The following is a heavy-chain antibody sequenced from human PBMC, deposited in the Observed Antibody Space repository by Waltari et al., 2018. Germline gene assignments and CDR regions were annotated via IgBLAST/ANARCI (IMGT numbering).Heavy chain of an antibody. CDR3: ARGAGWYDY. Sequence: QVQLQESGPGLVKPSETLSLTCSVSGGSMTSHYWSWLRQPPGEALEWIAYIHNSGSTNYNPSLKDRVSISLDTSKNQFSLELNSVTAADTAMYFCARGAGWYDYWGQGTLVTVSS. CDR1: GGSMTSHY. D-gene: IGHD6-19*01. J-gene: IGHJ4*02. V-gene: IGHV4-59*11. CDR2: IHNSGST.